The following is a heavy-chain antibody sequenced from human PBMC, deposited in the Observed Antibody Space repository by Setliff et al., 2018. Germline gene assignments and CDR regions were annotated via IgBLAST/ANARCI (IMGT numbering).Heavy chain of an antibody. CDR1: GESLIDYS. Sequence: PSETLSLTCTVFGESLIDYSWHWIRQPPGKGLEWIGEYSHSGGSKYHPSLEGRVTISADESKRQVSLKLTSLTAADTAVYYCASPQARGFWARYYVDLWGQGTRVTGS. CDR3: ASPQARGFWARYYVDL. D-gene: IGHD6-6*01. CDR2: YSHSGGS. V-gene: IGHV4-34*01. J-gene: IGHJ4*02.